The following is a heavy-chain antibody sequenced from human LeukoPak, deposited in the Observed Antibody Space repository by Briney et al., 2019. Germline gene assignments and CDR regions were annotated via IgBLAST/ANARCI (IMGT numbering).Heavy chain of an antibody. Sequence: GGSLRLSCAASGFTFSSYGMHWVRQAPGKGLEWVAFILYDGSNKYYADSVKGRFTISRDNSKNTLYLQMNSLRAEDTAVYYCAKGPRDVQTFDYWGQGTLVTVSS. V-gene: IGHV3-30*02. CDR1: GFTFSSYG. D-gene: IGHD5-24*01. CDR2: ILYDGSNK. J-gene: IGHJ4*02. CDR3: AKGPRDVQTFDY.